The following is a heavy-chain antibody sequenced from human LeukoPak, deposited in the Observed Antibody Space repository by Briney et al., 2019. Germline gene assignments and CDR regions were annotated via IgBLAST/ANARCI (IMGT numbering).Heavy chain of an antibody. Sequence: SETLSLTCTVSGYSISSGYYWGWIWQPPGKGLERIGSIYHSGSTYYNPSLKSRVTISVDTSKNQFSLKLSSVTAADTAVYYCAKRGSSGWYFDYWGQGTLVTVSS. V-gene: IGHV4-38-2*02. J-gene: IGHJ4*02. CDR1: GYSISSGYY. CDR3: AKRGSSGWYFDY. D-gene: IGHD6-19*01. CDR2: IYHSGST.